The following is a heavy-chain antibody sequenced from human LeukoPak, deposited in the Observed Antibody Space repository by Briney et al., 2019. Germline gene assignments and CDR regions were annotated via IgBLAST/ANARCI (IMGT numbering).Heavy chain of an antibody. J-gene: IGHJ4*02. CDR3: ASTPALVAALDF. CDR2: IYPGDSDT. D-gene: IGHD2-15*01. CDR1: GYSFTSYW. Sequence: GESLKISCKGSGYSFTSYWIGWVRQMPGKGLEWMGIIYPGDSDTRYSPSFQGLVTISADKSISTAYLQWSALKASDTATYYCASTPALVAALDFWGQGTLVTVSS. V-gene: IGHV5-51*01.